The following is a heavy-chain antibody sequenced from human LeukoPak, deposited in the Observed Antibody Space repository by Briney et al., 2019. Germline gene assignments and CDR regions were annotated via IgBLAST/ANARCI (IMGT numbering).Heavy chain of an antibody. Sequence: GGSLRLSCAASGFTFSTYTMSWVRQAPGKGLEWVSSISGNGGRPYNADSVKGRFTTSRDDSKNTVYLQMNSLRADDTAVYYCAKNGLGYGFDMWGQGTMVTVSS. J-gene: IGHJ3*02. CDR1: GFTFSTYT. D-gene: IGHD6-19*01. CDR3: AKNGLGYGFDM. CDR2: ISGNGGRP. V-gene: IGHV3-23*01.